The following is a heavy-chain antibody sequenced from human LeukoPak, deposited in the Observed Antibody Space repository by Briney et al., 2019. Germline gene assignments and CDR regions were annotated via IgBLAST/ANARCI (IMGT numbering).Heavy chain of an antibody. Sequence: KPGGSLRLSCAASGFSFSGYSMNWLRQAPGKGLEWVSSVSSSSGHIYYADSVKGRFTISRDNAKNSLYLQMNTLRAEDTAVYYCARDLAHDYWGQGALVTVSS. J-gene: IGHJ4*02. CDR2: VSSSSGHI. V-gene: IGHV3-21*01. CDR3: ARDLAHDY. CDR1: GFSFSGYS.